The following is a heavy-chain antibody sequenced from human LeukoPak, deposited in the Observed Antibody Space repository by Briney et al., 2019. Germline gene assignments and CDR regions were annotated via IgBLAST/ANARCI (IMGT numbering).Heavy chain of an antibody. CDR2: ISSSSSI. Sequence: GGSLRLSCAASGFTFSSYGMNWVRQAPGKGLEWLSYISSSSSIYYADSVKGRFTISRDNAENSLYLQMNSLRVEDTAVYYCARDSGDGSGSYYPYGMDVWGQGTTVTVSS. CDR3: ARDSGDGSGSYYPYGMDV. D-gene: IGHD3-10*01. J-gene: IGHJ6*02. CDR1: GFTFSSYG. V-gene: IGHV3-21*05.